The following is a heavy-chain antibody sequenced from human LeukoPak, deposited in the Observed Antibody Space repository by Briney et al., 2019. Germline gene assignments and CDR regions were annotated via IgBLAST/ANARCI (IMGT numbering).Heavy chain of an antibody. CDR3: AKQPIAARPGYFDY. D-gene: IGHD6-6*01. CDR1: GFTFTDYY. J-gene: IGHJ4*02. V-gene: IGHV3-11*01. CDR2: ISSSGSTI. Sequence: PGGSLRLSCAASGFTFTDYYMSWIRQAPGKGLEWVSYISSSGSTIYYADSVKGRFTISRDNSKNTLYLQMNSLRAEDTAVYYCAKQPIAARPGYFDYWGQGTLVTVSS.